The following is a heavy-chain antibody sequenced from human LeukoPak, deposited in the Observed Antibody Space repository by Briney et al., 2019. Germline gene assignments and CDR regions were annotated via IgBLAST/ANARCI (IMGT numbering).Heavy chain of an antibody. J-gene: IGHJ4*02. Sequence: SETLSLTCAVYGGSFSGYYWSWVRQPPGKGLEWIGEINHSGSTNYNPSLKSRVTISVDTSKNQFSLKLSSVTAADTAVYYCASEPSIVGATKWGQGTLVTVSS. CDR1: GGSFSGYY. CDR2: INHSGST. D-gene: IGHD1-26*01. CDR3: ASEPSIVGATK. V-gene: IGHV4-34*01.